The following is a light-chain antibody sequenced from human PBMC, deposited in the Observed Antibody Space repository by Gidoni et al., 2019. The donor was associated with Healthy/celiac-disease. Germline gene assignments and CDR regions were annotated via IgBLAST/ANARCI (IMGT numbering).Light chain of an antibody. CDR3: QQYNSRRFT. CDR2: KAS. J-gene: IGKJ3*01. Sequence: DIKLTQPPSTLSASVGDRVTITCRASQSISSWLAWYQQKPGNAPKLLIYKASSLESGVPSRFSGSGSGTEFTLTISSLQPDDFATYYCQQYNSRRFTFGPGTKVDIK. CDR1: QSISSW. V-gene: IGKV1-5*03.